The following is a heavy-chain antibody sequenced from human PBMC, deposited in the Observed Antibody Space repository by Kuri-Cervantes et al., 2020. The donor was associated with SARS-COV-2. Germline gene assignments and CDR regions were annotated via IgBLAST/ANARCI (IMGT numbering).Heavy chain of an antibody. CDR3: ASLLLWQQFAH. J-gene: IGHJ4*02. CDR2: IYHNGNT. CDR1: GDSMNNGNW. V-gene: IGHV4-4*02. D-gene: IGHD5-24*01. Sequence: SCDVSGDSMNNGNWWTWVRQTPGKGLEWTGEIYHNGNTNYNPSLKSRVTISVDESKNQFSLKLNSVTAADTAVYYCASLLLWQQFAHWGQGILVTVSS.